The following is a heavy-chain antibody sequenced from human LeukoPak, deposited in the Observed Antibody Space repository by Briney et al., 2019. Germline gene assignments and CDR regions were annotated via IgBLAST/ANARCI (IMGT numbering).Heavy chain of an antibody. V-gene: IGHV3-23*01. J-gene: IGHJ4*02. Sequence: GGSLRLSCAASGFTFSNYGMHWVRQAPGRGLEWVSAISGSGGSTYYADSVKGRFTISRDNSKNTLYLQMNSLRAEDTAVYYCAKDPSWRGSYPEGFDYWGQGTLVTVSS. CDR1: GFTFSNYG. CDR3: AKDPSWRGSYPEGFDY. D-gene: IGHD1-26*01. CDR2: ISGSGGST.